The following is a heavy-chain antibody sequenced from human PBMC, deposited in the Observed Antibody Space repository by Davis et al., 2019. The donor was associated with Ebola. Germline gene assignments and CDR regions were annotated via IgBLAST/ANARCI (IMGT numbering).Heavy chain of an antibody. CDR1: GFTFDDYG. CDR3: AREGFWSGYHNYYYYYGMDV. V-gene: IGHV3-20*04. CDR2: INWNGGST. J-gene: IGHJ6*02. D-gene: IGHD3-3*01. Sequence: GESLKISCAASGFTFDDYGMSWVRQAPGKGLEWVSGINWNGGSTGYADSVKGRFTISRDNAKNSLYLQMNSLRAEDTAVYYCAREGFWSGYHNYYYYYGMDVWGQGTTVTVSS.